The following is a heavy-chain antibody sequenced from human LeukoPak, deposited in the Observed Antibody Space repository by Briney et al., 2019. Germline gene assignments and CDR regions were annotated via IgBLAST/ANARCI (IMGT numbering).Heavy chain of an antibody. CDR2: ISSSSSYI. D-gene: IGHD2-8*01. J-gene: IGHJ4*02. V-gene: IGHV3-11*06. CDR3: ARRAHCTNGVCYGFLDY. Sequence: GGSLRLSCAASGFTFSDYYMSWIRQAPGKGLEWVSSISSSSSYIYYADSVKGRFTISRDNAKNSLYLQMNSLRAEDTAVYYCARRAHCTNGVCYGFLDYWGQGTLVTVSS. CDR1: GFTFSDYY.